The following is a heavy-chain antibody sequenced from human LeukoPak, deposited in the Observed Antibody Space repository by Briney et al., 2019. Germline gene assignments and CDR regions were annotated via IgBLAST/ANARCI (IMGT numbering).Heavy chain of an antibody. J-gene: IGHJ4*02. D-gene: IGHD3-3*01. CDR3: ARLVPWSGTEVDY. CDR1: GYSFTSYW. V-gene: IGHV5-51*01. Sequence: GESLKISFKGSGYSFTSYWIGWVRPMPGKGLEWMGIIYPGDSDTRYSPSFQGQVTISADKSISTAYLQWSSLKASDTAMYYCARLVPWSGTEVDYWGQGTLVTVSS. CDR2: IYPGDSDT.